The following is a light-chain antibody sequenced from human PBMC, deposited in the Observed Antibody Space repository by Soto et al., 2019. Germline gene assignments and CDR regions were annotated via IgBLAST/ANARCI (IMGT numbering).Light chain of an antibody. V-gene: IGKV1D-12*01. CDR2: AAS. CDR3: QQATNFPLS. Sequence: DIQMTQSPSSVSASVGDRVTITCRASQDIMSWLAWYQQKPGKAPKLLIYAASTLQSGVPSRFSGSGSGTDFTLTISSLQPEDFATYYCQQATNFPLSFGGGTKVEI. J-gene: IGKJ4*01. CDR1: QDIMSW.